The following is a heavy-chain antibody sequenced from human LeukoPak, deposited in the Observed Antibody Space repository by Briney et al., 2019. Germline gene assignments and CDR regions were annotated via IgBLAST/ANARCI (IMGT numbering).Heavy chain of an antibody. Sequence: GGSLRLSCTASGFTFSSYSLNWVRQAPGKGLEWVSGISWNSGSIGYADSVKGRFTISRDNSKNTFYLQMNSLRAEDTAVYYCAKAPSSRTPGVWGKGTTVTVSS. CDR1: GFTFSSYS. J-gene: IGHJ6*04. D-gene: IGHD6-13*01. V-gene: IGHV3-23*01. CDR3: AKAPSSRTPGV. CDR2: ISWNSGSI.